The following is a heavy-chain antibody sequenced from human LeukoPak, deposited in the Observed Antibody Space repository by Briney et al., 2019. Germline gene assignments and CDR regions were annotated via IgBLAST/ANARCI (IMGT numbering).Heavy chain of an antibody. Sequence: SETLSLTCAVYGGSFSGYYWSWIRQPPGKGLEWIGEINHSGSTNYNPSLKSRVTISVDTSKNQFSLKLSSVTAADTAVYYCARVGSPLASYYYYYMDVWGKGTTVTVSS. CDR3: ARVGSPLASYYYYYMDV. V-gene: IGHV4-34*01. CDR2: INHSGST. J-gene: IGHJ6*03. CDR1: GGSFSGYY. D-gene: IGHD6-6*01.